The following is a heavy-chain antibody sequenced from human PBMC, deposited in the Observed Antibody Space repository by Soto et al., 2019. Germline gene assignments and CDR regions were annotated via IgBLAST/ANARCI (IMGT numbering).Heavy chain of an antibody. Sequence: GGSLRLSCAASGFTFSTYWMTWVRQAPGKGLEWVANIKQDGSEKYYADSVKGRFTISRDNAKNSMYLQMSSLRAEDTALYYCARNRYSDYWGQGTLVTVSS. CDR2: IKQDGSEK. D-gene: IGHD3-16*02. CDR3: ARNRYSDY. V-gene: IGHV3-7*01. J-gene: IGHJ4*02. CDR1: GFTFSTYW.